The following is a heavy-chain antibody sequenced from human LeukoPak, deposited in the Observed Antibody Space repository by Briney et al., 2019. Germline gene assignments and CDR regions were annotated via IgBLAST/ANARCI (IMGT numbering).Heavy chain of an antibody. V-gene: IGHV3-64D*09. CDR3: VKVGMFQPNGPFDY. J-gene: IGHJ4*02. Sequence: GGSLRLSCAASGVTLREDAMDWGCQAPGKGLEYVSAISSNGYSTYYADSVKGRFTISRDNSKNTLYLQMSSLRAEGTAVYYFVKVGMFQPNGPFDYCGQGTLVTVSS. D-gene: IGHD7-27*01. CDR1: GVTLREDA. CDR2: ISSNGYST.